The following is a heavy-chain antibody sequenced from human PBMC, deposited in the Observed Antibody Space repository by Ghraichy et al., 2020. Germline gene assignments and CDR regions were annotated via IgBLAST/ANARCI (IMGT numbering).Heavy chain of an antibody. J-gene: IGHJ4*02. CDR3: AHRDYFDY. CDR1: GFSLSSTGEG. V-gene: IGHV2-5*01. Sequence: SGPTLVKPTQTLTLTCTFSGFSLSSTGEGVGLIRQPPGKALEWLALVYWNDEKRYTPSLKSRLTITKDTSKNQVLLRMTNMDPVDTATYYCAHRDYFDYWGQGIMVNVSS. CDR2: VYWNDEK.